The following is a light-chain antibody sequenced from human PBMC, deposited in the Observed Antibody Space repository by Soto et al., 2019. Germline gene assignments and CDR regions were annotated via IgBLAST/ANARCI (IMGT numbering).Light chain of an antibody. V-gene: IGKV4-1*01. CDR3: QQYYSTPLT. CDR2: WAS. CDR1: QSVLSSSNNKNY. J-gene: IGKJ4*01. Sequence: DIVMTQSPDSLGVSLGERATINCKSSQSVLSSSNNKNYLAWYQQKPGQPPKLLIYWASTRESGVPDRFSGSGSGTDFTLTISSLQAEDVAVYYCQQYYSTPLTFGGGTKVDIK.